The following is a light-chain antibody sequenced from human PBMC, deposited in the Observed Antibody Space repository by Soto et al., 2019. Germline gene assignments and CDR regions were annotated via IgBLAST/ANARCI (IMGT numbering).Light chain of an antibody. Sequence: DIALTQSPLSLPVTPGEPASISCRSSQSLLHRSGYHYLDWYVQKPGQSPQLLIYLGSNRATGVPDRFSGSGSGTDFTLKINRVEAEDVGVYYCLHALQPPPAFGQGTKVEIK. CDR1: QSLLHRSGYHY. J-gene: IGKJ1*01. CDR3: LHALQPPPA. CDR2: LGS. V-gene: IGKV2-28*01.